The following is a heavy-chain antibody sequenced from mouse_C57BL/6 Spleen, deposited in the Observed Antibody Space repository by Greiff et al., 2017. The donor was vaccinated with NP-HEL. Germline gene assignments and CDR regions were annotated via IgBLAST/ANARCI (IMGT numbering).Heavy chain of an antibody. J-gene: IGHJ4*01. CDR1: GFTFSSYA. CDR2: ISSGGDYI. V-gene: IGHV5-9-1*02. Sequence: EVKVVESGEGLVKPGGSLKLSCAASGFTFSSYAMSWVRQTPEKRLEWVAYISSGGDYIYYADTVKGRFTISRDNARNTLYLQMSSLKSEDTAMYYCTRDYSNYAMDYWGQGTSVTVSS. D-gene: IGHD2-5*01. CDR3: TRDYSNYAMDY.